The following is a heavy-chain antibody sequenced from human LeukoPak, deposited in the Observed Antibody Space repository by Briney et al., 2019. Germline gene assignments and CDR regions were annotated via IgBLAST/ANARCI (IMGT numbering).Heavy chain of an antibody. CDR2: IYYSGST. CDR3: ARHGWGSLIYGMDV. Sequence: PSETLSLTCTVSGVSISSYYWRWIRQPPGKGLEWVGYIYYSGSTNYTPSLKSRVTRSVDTSKNPFNTELSSVNAADTDVNYCARHGWGSLIYGMDVWGQGTTVTVSS. CDR1: GVSISSYY. J-gene: IGHJ6*02. D-gene: IGHD6-19*01. V-gene: IGHV4-59*08.